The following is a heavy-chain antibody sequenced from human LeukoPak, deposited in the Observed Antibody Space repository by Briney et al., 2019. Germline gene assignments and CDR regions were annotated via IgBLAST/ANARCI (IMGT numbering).Heavy chain of an antibody. CDR2: IGAYNGNT. V-gene: IGHV1-18*01. CDR3: ARVHDILTGYLHYFDY. J-gene: IGHJ4*02. D-gene: IGHD3-9*01. Sequence: GASVKVSCKASGYTFTSYGIGWVRQAPGQGLEWMGWIGAYNGNTNYAQKLQGRVTMTTDTSTSTAYMELRSLRSDDTAVYYCARVHDILTGYLHYFDYWGQGTLVTVSS. CDR1: GYTFTSYG.